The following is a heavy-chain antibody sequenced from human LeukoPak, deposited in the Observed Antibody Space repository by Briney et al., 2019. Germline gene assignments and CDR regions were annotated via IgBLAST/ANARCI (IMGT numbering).Heavy chain of an antibody. CDR1: GYTFTGYY. V-gene: IGHV1-2*02. CDR3: ARGGLDRYSNYNWFDP. D-gene: IGHD4-11*01. Sequence: ASVKVSCKASGYTFTGYYMHWVRQAPGQGLEWMGWINPNSGGTNYAQKFQGRVTMTRDTSISTAYMELSRLRSDDTAVYYCARGGLDRYSNYNWFDPWGQGTLVTVSS. J-gene: IGHJ5*02. CDR2: INPNSGGT.